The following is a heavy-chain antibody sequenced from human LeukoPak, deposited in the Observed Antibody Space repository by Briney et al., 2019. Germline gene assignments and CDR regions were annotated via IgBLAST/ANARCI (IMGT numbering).Heavy chain of an antibody. Sequence: ASVTVSCKASGYTFTSYGISWVRQAPGQGLEWMGWISAYNGNTNYAQKLQGRVTMTTDTSTSTAYMELRSLRSDDTAVYYCARDPAVDTAMDPYFDYWGQGTLVTVSS. CDR1: GYTFTSYG. D-gene: IGHD5-18*01. CDR3: ARDPAVDTAMDPYFDY. CDR2: ISAYNGNT. V-gene: IGHV1-18*01. J-gene: IGHJ4*02.